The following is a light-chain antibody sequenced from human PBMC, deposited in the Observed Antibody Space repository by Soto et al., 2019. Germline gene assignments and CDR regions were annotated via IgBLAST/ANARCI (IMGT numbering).Light chain of an antibody. J-gene: IGKJ1*01. V-gene: IGKV3-20*01. CDR3: QQYGSSPWT. CDR2: GAS. CDR1: QSVTTSF. Sequence: EIVLAQSPGTLSLSPGERATLSCRASQSVTTSFLAWYQQRPGQAPRLLIYGASSRATGIPDRFSGSGSGTDFTVTISRLEAEDFALYYCQQYGSSPWTFGQGTKV.